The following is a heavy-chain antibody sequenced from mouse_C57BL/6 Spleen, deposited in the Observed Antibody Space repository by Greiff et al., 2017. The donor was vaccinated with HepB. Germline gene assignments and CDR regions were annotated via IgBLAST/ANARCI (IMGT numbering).Heavy chain of an antibody. D-gene: IGHD1-1*01. CDR1: GFNIKDYY. V-gene: IGHV14-2*01. Sequence: EVQRVESGAELVKPGASVKLSCTASGFNIKDYYMHWVKQRTEQGLEWIGRIDPEDGETKYAPKFQGKATITADTSSNTAYLQLSSLTSEDTAVYYCAPIYYHGAYHFDYWGQGTTLTVPS. J-gene: IGHJ2*01. CDR3: APIYYHGAYHFDY. CDR2: IDPEDGET.